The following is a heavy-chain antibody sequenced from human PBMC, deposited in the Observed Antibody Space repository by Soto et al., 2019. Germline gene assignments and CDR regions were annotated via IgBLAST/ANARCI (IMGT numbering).Heavy chain of an antibody. CDR2: INHSGST. V-gene: IGHV4-34*01. CDR3: ARGIFAAAAGGWFDP. CDR1: GGSFSGYY. D-gene: IGHD6-13*01. J-gene: IGHJ5*02. Sequence: SETLSLTCAVYGGSFSGYYWSWIRQPPGEGLEWIGEINHSGSTNYNPSLKSRVTISVDTSKNQFSLKLSSVTAADTAVYYCARGIFAAAAGGWFDPWGQGTLVTVSS.